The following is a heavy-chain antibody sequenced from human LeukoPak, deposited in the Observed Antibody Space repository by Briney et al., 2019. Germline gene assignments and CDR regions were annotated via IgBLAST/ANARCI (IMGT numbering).Heavy chain of an antibody. Sequence: PSQTLSLTCAISGDSVSSNSAAWNWIRQSPSRGLEWLGRTYYRSKWYNDYAVSVKSRITINPDTSKNQFSLQLNSVTPEDTAVYYCARHLRVIPAAMSYYYYYMDVWGKGTTVTISS. D-gene: IGHD2-2*01. J-gene: IGHJ6*03. V-gene: IGHV6-1*01. CDR3: ARHLRVIPAAMSYYYYYMDV. CDR2: TYYRSKWYN. CDR1: GDSVSSNSAA.